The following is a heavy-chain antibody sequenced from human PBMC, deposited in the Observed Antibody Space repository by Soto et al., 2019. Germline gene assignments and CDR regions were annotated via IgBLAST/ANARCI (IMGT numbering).Heavy chain of an antibody. CDR1: GFTFGTYT. J-gene: IGHJ4*02. D-gene: IGHD3-9*01. V-gene: IGHV3-23*01. CDR2: IGAGGDT. Sequence: GGSLRLSCAASGFTFGTYTMNWVRQAPGKGLEWVSGIGAGGDTHYADSVKGRFTISRDNSKSMLLLQMNSLRAEDTAIYYCAKDRQPGGIWTFDFWGQGTLVTVSS. CDR3: AKDRQPGGIWTFDF.